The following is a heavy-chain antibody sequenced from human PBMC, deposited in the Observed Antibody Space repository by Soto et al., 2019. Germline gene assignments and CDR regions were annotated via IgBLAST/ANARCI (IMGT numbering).Heavy chain of an antibody. D-gene: IGHD2-2*02. Sequence: SETLSLTCAVYGGSFSDYSWSWIRQPPGKGLEWIGEINHSGSTSYNPSPESRVTLSVDTSKNQFSLKLSSVTAADTAMYYCGREYCSRTSCYIYFNYWGQGTLVTVSS. V-gene: IGHV4-34*01. CDR1: GGSFSDYS. CDR2: INHSGST. CDR3: GREYCSRTSCYIYFNY. J-gene: IGHJ4*02.